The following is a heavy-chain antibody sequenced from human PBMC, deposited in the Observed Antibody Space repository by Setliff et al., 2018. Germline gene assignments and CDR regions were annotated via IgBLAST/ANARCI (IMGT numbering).Heavy chain of an antibody. V-gene: IGHV1-69*13. D-gene: IGHD6-13*01. CDR3: ARGNMDVVAAGGKYSGMDV. Sequence: SVKVSCKTSGYSFTSHYVHWVRQAPGQGLEWMGGTFPMFDRPNYAQKFQARVTITADESTNTAYIEIRSLRSEDTAVYYCARGNMDVVAAGGKYSGMDVWGQGTTVTVSS. CDR1: GYSFTSHY. J-gene: IGHJ6*02. CDR2: TFPMFDRP.